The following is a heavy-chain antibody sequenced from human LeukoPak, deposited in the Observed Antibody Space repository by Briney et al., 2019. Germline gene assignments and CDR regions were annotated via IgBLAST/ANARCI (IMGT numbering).Heavy chain of an antibody. CDR2: IMQDGGEK. CDR3: ARDRSYDYGGNDY. CDR1: GFRFSNYW. J-gene: IGHJ4*02. D-gene: IGHD4-23*01. V-gene: IGHV3-7*01. Sequence: GGSLRLSCAGSGFRFSNYWMTWVRQAPGKGLEWVANIMQDGGEKYYVDSVKGRFTISRDNAKNSLFLQMSSLRAEDTAVYYCARDRSYDYGGNDYWGQGTLVTVFS.